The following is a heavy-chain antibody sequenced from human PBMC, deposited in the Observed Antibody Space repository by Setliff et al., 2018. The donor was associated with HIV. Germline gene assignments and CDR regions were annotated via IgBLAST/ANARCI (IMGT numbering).Heavy chain of an antibody. J-gene: IGHJ5*02. Sequence: ASVKVSCKASGYTFTGYYMHWVRQAPGQGLEWMGWINPNSGGTNYAQKFQGRVTMTRDMSISTAYMEVSRLRSDDTAVYYCARGRTYDSSIYFGNWFDPWGQGTLVTVSS. V-gene: IGHV1-2*02. CDR3: ARGRTYDSSIYFGNWFDP. CDR2: INPNSGGT. CDR1: GYTFTGYY. D-gene: IGHD3-22*01.